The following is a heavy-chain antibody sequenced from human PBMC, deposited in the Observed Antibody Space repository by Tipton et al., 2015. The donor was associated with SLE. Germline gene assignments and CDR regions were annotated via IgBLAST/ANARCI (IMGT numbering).Heavy chain of an antibody. D-gene: IGHD3-10*01. V-gene: IGHV3-7*01. CDR1: GFSFSDYW. CDR3: IRETRGWSGSGSYDA. CDR2: INYRGEKT. J-gene: IGHJ5*02. Sequence: GSLRLSCAASGFSFSDYWMTWVRQAPGKGLQWVANINYRGEKTFYVDSVKGRFTISRDDSKNSLYLQMNSLTVEDTAMYYCIRETRGWSGSGSYDAWGQGTLVTVSS.